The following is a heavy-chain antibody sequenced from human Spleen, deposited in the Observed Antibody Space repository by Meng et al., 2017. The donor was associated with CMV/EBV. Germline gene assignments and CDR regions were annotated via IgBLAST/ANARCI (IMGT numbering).Heavy chain of an antibody. CDR3: LRGVGSTPTYFYFYGLDG. J-gene: IGHJ6*02. Sequence: ASVKVSCKASGYTFASYYMHWVRQAPGQGPEWMGIINPSGGSTNYAQKFQGRVTMTRDTSTSTAYMELSSLRSEDTAVYYCLRGVGSTPTYFYFYGLDGWGQGTTVTVSS. V-gene: IGHV1-46*01. D-gene: IGHD5/OR15-5a*01. CDR1: GYTFASYY. CDR2: INPSGGST.